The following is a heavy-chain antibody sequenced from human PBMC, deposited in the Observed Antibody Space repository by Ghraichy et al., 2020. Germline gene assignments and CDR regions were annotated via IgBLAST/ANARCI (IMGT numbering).Heavy chain of an antibody. Sequence: SQTLSLTCAISGDSFSSNSVAWSWIRQSPLRGLEWLGRTYYRSKWYSDYTISVKRRITINPDTSKNQFSLQLNSVTPEDTAVYYCARSHYRDYSFVFDSWGQGTLVTVSS. CDR2: TYYRSKWYS. CDR1: GDSFSSNSVA. V-gene: IGHV6-1*01. D-gene: IGHD4-17*01. J-gene: IGHJ4*02. CDR3: ARSHYRDYSFVFDS.